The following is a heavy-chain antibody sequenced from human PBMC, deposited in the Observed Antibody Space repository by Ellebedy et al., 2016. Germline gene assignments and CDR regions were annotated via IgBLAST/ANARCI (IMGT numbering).Heavy chain of an antibody. V-gene: IGHV3-21*04. Sequence: GESLKISXAASGFTFSNYWMHWVRQGPGKGLEWVSAISGSGDRTAYADSVKGRFTVSRDNAKNLVYLQLNSLRVEDTAVYYCARGRSPHVYWGQGALVTVSS. CDR2: ISGSGDRT. J-gene: IGHJ4*02. CDR1: GFTFSNYW. CDR3: ARGRSPHVY. D-gene: IGHD3-16*01.